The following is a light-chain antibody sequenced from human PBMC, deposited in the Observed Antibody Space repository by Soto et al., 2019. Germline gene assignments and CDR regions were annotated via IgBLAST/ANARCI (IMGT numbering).Light chain of an antibody. CDR2: ASS. V-gene: IGKV1-39*01. CDR3: QQSYITPYT. J-gene: IGKJ2*01. Sequence: DIQMTQSPSSLSVSVGDRVTITCRASQSISSYLNWYQQNPGKAPKLLIYASSNLQSGVPSRFSGSGSGTDFTLTISSLRPEDFATYYCQQSYITPYTFGQGTKLEVK. CDR1: QSISSY.